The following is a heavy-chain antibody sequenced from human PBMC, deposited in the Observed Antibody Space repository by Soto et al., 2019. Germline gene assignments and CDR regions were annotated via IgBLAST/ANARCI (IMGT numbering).Heavy chain of an antibody. CDR2: ISGSGGST. Sequence: EVQLLESGGGLVQPGGSLRLSCAASGFTFSSYAMSWVRQAPGKGLEWVSAISGSGGSTYYADSAKGRFTISRDNSKNTLSLQMHSLRAEDTAVYYCAKDPPVGVRGVIGDYWGQGTLVTVSS. CDR1: GFTFSSYA. V-gene: IGHV3-23*01. CDR3: AKDPPVGVRGVIGDY. D-gene: IGHD3-10*01. J-gene: IGHJ4*02.